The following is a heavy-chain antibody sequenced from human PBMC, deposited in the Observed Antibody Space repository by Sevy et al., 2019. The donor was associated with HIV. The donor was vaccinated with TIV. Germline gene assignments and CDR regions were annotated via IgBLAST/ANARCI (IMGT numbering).Heavy chain of an antibody. J-gene: IGHJ4*02. CDR2: FDPEDGET. V-gene: IGHV1-24*01. CDR1: GKTLSDLS. CDR3: ATTKDYYDSSGDPFDY. Sequence: ASVKVSCKVSGKTLSDLSMHWVRQAPGKGLEWMGSFDPEDGETLYAQNFRARVTMTEDTSTDTACMELSSLRSEDTAVYYCATTKDYYDSSGDPFDYWGQGSLVTVSS. D-gene: IGHD3-22*01.